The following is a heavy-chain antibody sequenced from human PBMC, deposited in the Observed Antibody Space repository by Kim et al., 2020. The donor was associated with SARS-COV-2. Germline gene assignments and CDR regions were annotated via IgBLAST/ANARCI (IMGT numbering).Heavy chain of an antibody. J-gene: IGHJ4*02. Sequence: GKPVKGRFTNSRDDSKNTLNLQMGSLRAEDTAVYFCVRVGYNSGSDYFDYWGQGTLVTVSS. V-gene: IGHV3-64*01. CDR3: VRVGYNSGSDYFDY. D-gene: IGHD5-18*01.